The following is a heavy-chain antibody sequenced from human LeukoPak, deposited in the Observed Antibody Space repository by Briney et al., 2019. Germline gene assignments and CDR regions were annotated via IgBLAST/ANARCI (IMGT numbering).Heavy chain of an antibody. V-gene: IGHV3-30*18. D-gene: IGHD6-19*01. CDR1: GFIVTSNY. CDR3: AKGSGWFHFDY. CDR2: ISYDGSNK. Sequence: GGSLRLSCAASGFIVTSNYMSWVRQAPGKGLEWVAVISYDGSNKYYADSVKGRFTISRDNSKNTLYLQMNSLRAEDTALYYCAKGSGWFHFDYWGQGTLVTVSS. J-gene: IGHJ4*02.